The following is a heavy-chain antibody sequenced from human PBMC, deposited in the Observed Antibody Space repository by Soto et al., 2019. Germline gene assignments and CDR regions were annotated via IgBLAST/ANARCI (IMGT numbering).Heavy chain of an antibody. J-gene: IGHJ4*02. CDR2: INAGNGNT. CDR3: ARLYSGSYIQFDY. V-gene: IGHV1-3*01. D-gene: IGHD1-26*01. Sequence: CAMQSACQDPGQRLEWMGWINAGNGNTKYSQKFRGRVTITRDTSASTAYMELRSLRSDDTAVYYCARLYSGSYIQFDYWGQGTLVTVSS. CDR1: CA.